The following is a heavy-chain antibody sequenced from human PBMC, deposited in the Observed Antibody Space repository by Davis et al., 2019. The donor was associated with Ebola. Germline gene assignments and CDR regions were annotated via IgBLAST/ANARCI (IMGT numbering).Heavy chain of an antibody. CDR2: IIPILGIA. J-gene: IGHJ4*02. CDR1: GGTFSSYA. V-gene: IGHV1-69*04. CDR3: PTTGRGYSYGPAY. D-gene: IGHD5-18*01. Sequence: AASVKVSCKASGGTFSSYAISWVRQATGQGLEWMGRIIPILGIANYAQKFQGRVTITADKSTSTAYMELSSLRSEDTAVYYCPTTGRGYSYGPAYWGQGTLVTVSS.